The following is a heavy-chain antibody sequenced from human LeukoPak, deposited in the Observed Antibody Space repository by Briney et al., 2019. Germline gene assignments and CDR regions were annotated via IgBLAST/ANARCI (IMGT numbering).Heavy chain of an antibody. CDR3: ATEDSPYYDFWSGYYMDV. CDR2: FDPEDGET. Sequence: ASVKVSCKVSGYTLTELSMHWVRQAPGKGLEWMGGFDPEDGETIYAQKFQGRVTMTEDTSTDTAYMELSSLRSEDTAVYYCATEDSPYYDFWSGYYMDVWGKGTTVTVSS. V-gene: IGHV1-24*01. CDR1: GYTLTELS. J-gene: IGHJ6*03. D-gene: IGHD3-3*01.